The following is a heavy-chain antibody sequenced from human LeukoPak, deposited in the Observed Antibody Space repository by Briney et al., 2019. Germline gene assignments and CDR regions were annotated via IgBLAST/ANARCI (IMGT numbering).Heavy chain of an antibody. V-gene: IGHV3-7*03. CDR2: INQDGSVK. CDR1: GFTFSTYW. Sequence: GGSLRLSCAASGFTFSTYWMSWVRQAPGKGLEWVANINQDGSVKYYMDSVKGRFTISRDNAKNTLYLQMNSLRAEDTAVYYCAKGTHLAARIDYWGQGTLVTVSS. CDR3: AKGTHLAARIDY. D-gene: IGHD6-6*01. J-gene: IGHJ4*02.